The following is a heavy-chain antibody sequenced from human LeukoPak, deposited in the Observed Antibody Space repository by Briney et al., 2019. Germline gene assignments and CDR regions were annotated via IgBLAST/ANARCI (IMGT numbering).Heavy chain of an antibody. Sequence: ASVKVSCKASGYTFTSYGISWVRQAPGQGLEWMGIINPNDGSTTYAQKFQGRVTMTSDTSTSTVYMELSSLRSEDTAVFYCARDPTMVVVVVSALYGMDVWGQGTSVTVSS. CDR2: INPNDGST. V-gene: IGHV1-46*01. CDR1: GYTFTSYG. D-gene: IGHD3-22*01. CDR3: ARDPTMVVVVVSALYGMDV. J-gene: IGHJ6*02.